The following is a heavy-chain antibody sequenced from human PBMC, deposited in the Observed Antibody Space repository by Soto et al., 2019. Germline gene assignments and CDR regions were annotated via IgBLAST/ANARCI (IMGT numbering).Heavy chain of an antibody. D-gene: IGHD2-8*01. Sequence: QVQLQESGPGLVKPSGTLSLTCAVSGGSISTDYWWSWVRQPPGKGLEWIGEVHHSGTTNYIQSLRGRATRSVEKSGNQASRGLPSVAAADGAVYYCARGVSFRWVYWGQGPLVTVSS. V-gene: IGHV4-4*02. CDR3: ARGVSFRWVY. J-gene: IGHJ4*02. CDR2: VHHSGTT. CDR1: GGSISTDYW.